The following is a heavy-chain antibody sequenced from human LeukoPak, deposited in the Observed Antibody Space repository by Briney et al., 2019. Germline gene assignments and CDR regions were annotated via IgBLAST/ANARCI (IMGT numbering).Heavy chain of an antibody. V-gene: IGHV1-2*04. D-gene: IGHD3-10*01. CDR2: INPNSGGT. CDR3: ARELWFGELSSHDAFDI. Sequence: ASVKVSCKASGYSFTSSYMHWVRQAPGQGLEWMGWINPNSGGTNYAQKFQGWVTMTRDTSISTAYMELSRLRSDDTAVYYCARELWFGELSSHDAFDIWGQGAMVTVSS. J-gene: IGHJ3*02. CDR1: GYSFTSSY.